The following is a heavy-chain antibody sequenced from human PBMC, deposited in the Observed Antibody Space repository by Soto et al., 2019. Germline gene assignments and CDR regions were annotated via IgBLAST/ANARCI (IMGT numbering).Heavy chain of an antibody. CDR2: IYYSGST. J-gene: IGHJ4*02. CDR3: ARLTRGEAVAGDFDY. CDR1: GGSISSSSYY. D-gene: IGHD6-19*01. Sequence: PSETLSLTCTVSGGSISSSSYYWGWIRQPPGKGLEWIGSIYYSGSTYYNPSLKSRVTISVDTSKNQFSPKLSSVTAADTAVYYCARLTRGEAVAGDFDYWGQGTLVTVSS. V-gene: IGHV4-39*01.